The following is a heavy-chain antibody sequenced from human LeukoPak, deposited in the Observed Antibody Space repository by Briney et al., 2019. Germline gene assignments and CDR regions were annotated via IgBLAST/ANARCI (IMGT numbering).Heavy chain of an antibody. CDR2: FYPEDGET. CDR3: ATVSPGKWELLPNYYFDY. CDR1: GYTLTELS. D-gene: IGHD1-26*01. Sequence: ASVKVSCKVSGYTLTELSMHWVRQAPGKRLEWMGDFYPEDGETIYAQKFQGRVTMTEDTSTDTAYMELSSLRSEDTAVYYCATVSPGKWELLPNYYFDYWGQGTLVTVSS. V-gene: IGHV1-24*01. J-gene: IGHJ4*02.